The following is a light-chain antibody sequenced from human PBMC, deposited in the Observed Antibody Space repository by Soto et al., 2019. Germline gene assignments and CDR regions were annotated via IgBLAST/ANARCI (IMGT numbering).Light chain of an antibody. CDR3: HQYGGSPTWT. CDR1: QSVSNSY. J-gene: IGKJ1*01. V-gene: IGKV3-20*01. CDR2: GTS. Sequence: EIVLTQSPGTLSLSPGERATLSCRASQSVSNSYLAWYQQKPGQAPRLLIYGTSSRATGIPDRFSGVGSGTDFSLTISRLEPDDFAVYYCHQYGGSPTWTFGQGTKVEIK.